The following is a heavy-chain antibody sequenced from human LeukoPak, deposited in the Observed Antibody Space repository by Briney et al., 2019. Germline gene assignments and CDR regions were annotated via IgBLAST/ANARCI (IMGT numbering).Heavy chain of an antibody. J-gene: IGHJ4*02. CDR2: ISGSGGST. CDR1: GFTFSSYG. Sequence: AGGSLRLSCAASGFTFSSYGMSWVRQAPGKGLEWVSAISGSGGSTYYADSVKGRFTISRDNSKNTLYLQMNSLRAEDTAVYYCAKGEMGTTSYYFDYWGQGTLVTVSS. D-gene: IGHD5-24*01. CDR3: AKGEMGTTSYYFDY. V-gene: IGHV3-23*01.